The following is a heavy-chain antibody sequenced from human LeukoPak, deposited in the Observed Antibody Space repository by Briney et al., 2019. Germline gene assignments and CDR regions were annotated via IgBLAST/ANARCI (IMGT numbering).Heavy chain of an antibody. Sequence: SETLSLTCAVYGGSFSGYYWSWIRQPPGKGLEWIGEINHSGSTNYNPSLKSRVTISVDTSKNQFSLKLSSVTAADTAVYYRARVGCSSTSCYGWFYYMDVWGKGTTVTVSS. V-gene: IGHV4-34*01. CDR1: GGSFSGYY. D-gene: IGHD2-2*01. CDR2: INHSGST. CDR3: ARVGCSSTSCYGWFYYMDV. J-gene: IGHJ6*03.